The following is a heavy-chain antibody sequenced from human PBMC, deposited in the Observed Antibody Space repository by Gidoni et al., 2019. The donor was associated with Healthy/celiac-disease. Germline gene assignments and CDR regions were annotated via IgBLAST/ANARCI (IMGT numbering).Heavy chain of an antibody. CDR2: IWYDGSNK. Sequence: QVQLVESGGGVVQPGRSLRLSCAASGFTFRSYGMHWVRQAPGKGLEWVAVIWYDGSNKYYADSVKGRFTISRDNSKNTLYLQMNSLRAEDTAVYYCARDGPNYGDYRFDYWGQGTLVTVSS. CDR1: GFTFRSYG. CDR3: ARDGPNYGDYRFDY. D-gene: IGHD4-17*01. J-gene: IGHJ4*02. V-gene: IGHV3-33*01.